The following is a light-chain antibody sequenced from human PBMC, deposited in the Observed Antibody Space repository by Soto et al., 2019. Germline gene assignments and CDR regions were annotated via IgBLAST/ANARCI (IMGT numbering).Light chain of an antibody. V-gene: IGLV2-14*01. CDR1: SSDVGGYNY. CDR2: EVS. CDR3: SSYTSSYVV. Sequence: QSALTQPASVSGSPGQSITISCTGTSSDVGGYNYVSWYQQHPGKAPKLMIYEVSNRPSGVSNRFSGSKSGNTASLTISGLQAEDEADYYCSSYTSSYVVFGGGIKLTVL. J-gene: IGLJ2*01.